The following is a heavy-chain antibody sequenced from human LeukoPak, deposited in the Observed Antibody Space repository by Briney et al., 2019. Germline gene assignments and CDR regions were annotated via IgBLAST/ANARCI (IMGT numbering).Heavy chain of an antibody. CDR1: GFTFSDYY. J-gene: IGHJ6*02. CDR2: ISSSGSTI. Sequence: GGSLRLSCAASGFTFSDYYMSWIRQAPGKGLEWVSYISSSGSTIYYADSVKGRFAISRDNAKNSLYLQMNSLRAEDTAVYYCAKVPIMDTAMVLYYYYGMDVWGQGTTVTVSS. CDR3: AKVPIMDTAMVLYYYYGMDV. V-gene: IGHV3-11*01. D-gene: IGHD5-18*01.